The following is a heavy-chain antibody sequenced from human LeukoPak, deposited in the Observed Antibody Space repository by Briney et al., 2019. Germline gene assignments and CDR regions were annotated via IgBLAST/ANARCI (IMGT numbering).Heavy chain of an antibody. CDR2: IIPIFGTA. CDR1: GGTFSSYA. J-gene: IGHJ4*02. CDR3: ARGLPGYSSGWYGGGFDY. D-gene: IGHD6-19*01. V-gene: IGHV1-69*13. Sequence: GASVKVSCKASGGTFSSYAISWVRQAPGQGLEWMGGIIPIFGTANYAQKFQGRVTITADESTSTAYMELSGLRSEDTAVYYCARGLPGYSSGWYGGGFDYWGQGTLVTVSS.